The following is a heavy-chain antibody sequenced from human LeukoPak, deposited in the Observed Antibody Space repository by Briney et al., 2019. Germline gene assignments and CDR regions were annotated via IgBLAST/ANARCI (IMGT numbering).Heavy chain of an antibody. D-gene: IGHD6-19*01. CDR3: ARQPSAVAGTVWFDP. CDR1: GYSFTSYW. Sequence: GESLKISCKGSGYSFTSYWIGWVRQMPRKGLERMGIIYPGDSDTRYSPSFQGQVTISADKSISTAYLQWSSLKASDTAMYYCARQPSAVAGTVWFDPWGQGTLVTVSS. V-gene: IGHV5-51*01. J-gene: IGHJ5*02. CDR2: IYPGDSDT.